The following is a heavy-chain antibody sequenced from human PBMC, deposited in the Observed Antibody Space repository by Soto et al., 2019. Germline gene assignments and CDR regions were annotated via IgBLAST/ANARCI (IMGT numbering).Heavy chain of an antibody. Sequence: QVQLVESGGGLVEPGGSLRLSCAASGFSFSDYFMAWVRQAPGKGLEWVSYIGGSGDTIFYADSVRGRFTISRDNAKSSLYLQMISLRAEDTAVYSGASHPGGYFDSWGRGTLVTVSS. CDR1: GFSFSDYF. J-gene: IGHJ4*02. D-gene: IGHD3-10*01. CDR3: ASHPGGYFDS. CDR2: IGGSGDTI. V-gene: IGHV3-11*01.